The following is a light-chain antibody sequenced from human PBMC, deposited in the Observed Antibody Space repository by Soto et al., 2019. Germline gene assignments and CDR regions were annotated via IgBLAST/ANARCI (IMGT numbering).Light chain of an antibody. J-gene: IGKJ1*01. CDR2: TAS. V-gene: IGKV3-20*01. CDR1: QTISSSF. CDR3: QQYGSSPQT. Sequence: EIVLTQSPCTLSLSPGERATLSCRASQTISSSFLAWYQQKPGQAPRLLIYTASSRATGIPDRFTGSGSGTEFTLTISSLEPEDFAVYYCQQYGSSPQTFGQGTKVDIK.